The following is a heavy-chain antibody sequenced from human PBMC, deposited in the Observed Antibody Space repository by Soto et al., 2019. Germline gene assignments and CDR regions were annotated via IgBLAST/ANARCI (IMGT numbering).Heavy chain of an antibody. J-gene: IGHJ4*02. Sequence: EVPLLESGGGLVQPGGSLRLSCAASGFTFSSYAMSWVRQAPGKGLEWVSAISGRGGSTYYADSVKGRFTISRDNSKNSLYLQMTSLRAEDTAVYYCAKPSIVGATDPYYFDYWGQGTLVVFAS. CDR3: AKPSIVGATDPYYFDY. CDR1: GFTFSSYA. D-gene: IGHD1-26*01. CDR2: ISGRGGST. V-gene: IGHV3-23*01.